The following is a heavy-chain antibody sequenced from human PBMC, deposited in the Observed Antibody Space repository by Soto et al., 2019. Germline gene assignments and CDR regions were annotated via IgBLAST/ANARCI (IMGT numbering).Heavy chain of an antibody. CDR2: IYYSGST. D-gene: IGHD2-21*01. Sequence: SETLSLTCTVSGGSISSGGYYRSWIRQHPGKGLEWIGYIYYSGSTYYNPSLKSRVTISVDTSKNQFSLKLSSVTAADTAVYYCASYSVPKRVRFDPWGQGTLVTVSS. CDR1: GGSISSGGYY. CDR3: ASYSVPKRVRFDP. V-gene: IGHV4-31*03. J-gene: IGHJ5*02.